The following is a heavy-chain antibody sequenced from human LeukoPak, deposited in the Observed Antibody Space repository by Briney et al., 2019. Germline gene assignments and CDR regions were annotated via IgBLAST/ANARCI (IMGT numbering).Heavy chain of an antibody. CDR1: GFTFSDDH. J-gene: IGHJ4*02. CDR2: IRNKVSSYST. CDR3: AKSKTGNVLDS. Sequence: GGSLRLSCTASGFTFSDDHMDWVRQAPGKGLERVGRIRNKVSSYSTEYAASVKGRFTISRDESKNSLFLQMNSLKIEDTAVYFCAKSKTGNVLDSWGQGTLLTVSS. D-gene: IGHD7-27*01. V-gene: IGHV3-72*01.